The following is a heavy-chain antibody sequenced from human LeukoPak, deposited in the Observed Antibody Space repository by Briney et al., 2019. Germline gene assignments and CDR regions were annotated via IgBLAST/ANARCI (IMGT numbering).Heavy chain of an antibody. D-gene: IGHD3-22*01. Sequence: SVKVSCKASGGTFSSYAISWVRQAPGQGLEWMGGIIPIFGTANYAQKFQGRVTITADESTSTAYMELRSLRSDDTAVYYCARDWYYYDSSGYFDYWGQGTLVTVSS. V-gene: IGHV1-69*13. CDR3: ARDWYYYDSSGYFDY. CDR1: GGTFSSYA. J-gene: IGHJ4*02. CDR2: IIPIFGTA.